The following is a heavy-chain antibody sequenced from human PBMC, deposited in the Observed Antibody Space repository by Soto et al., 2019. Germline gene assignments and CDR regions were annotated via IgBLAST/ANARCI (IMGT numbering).Heavy chain of an antibody. D-gene: IGHD3-3*01. CDR1: GGSISSYN. V-gene: IGHV4-59*01. CDR2: IYYSGST. CDR3: ARGTYYDFWSGYPKYYYYYYGMDV. Sequence: PSGTLSLNCTVSGGSISSYNWSWIRQPPGKGLEWIGYIYYSGSTNYNPSLKSRVTISVDTSKNQFSLKLSSVTAADTAVYYCARGTYYDFWSGYPKYYYYYYGMDVWGQGTTVTVSS. J-gene: IGHJ6*02.